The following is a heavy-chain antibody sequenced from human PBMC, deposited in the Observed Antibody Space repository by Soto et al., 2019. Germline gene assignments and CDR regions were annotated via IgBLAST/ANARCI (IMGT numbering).Heavy chain of an antibody. V-gene: IGHV3-48*02. D-gene: IGHD6-6*01. CDR2: ISSSSSTI. CDR1: GFTFSSYS. CDR3: ASRSSSSGDYYYGMDV. J-gene: IGHJ6*02. Sequence: EVQLVESGGGLVQPGGSLRLSCAASGFTFSSYSMNWVRQAPGKGLEWVSYISSSSSTIYYADSVKGRFTISRDNAKNSLYLQMNSLRDADTAVYYCASRSSSSGDYYYGMDVWGQGTTVTVSS.